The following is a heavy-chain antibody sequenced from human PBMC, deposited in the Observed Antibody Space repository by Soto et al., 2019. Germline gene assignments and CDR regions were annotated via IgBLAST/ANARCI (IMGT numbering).Heavy chain of an antibody. CDR2: MYFSGFYSGTT. CDR3: ARGFDILTFGFCLDY. D-gene: IGHD3-9*01. J-gene: IGHJ4*02. CDR1: GGSMSSISYY. Sequence: PSETLSLTCTVSGGSMSSISYYWGWIRQPPGKGLEWIANMYFSGFYSGTTSYNPSLKSRVTISVDTSNNQFSLQVSSVNAADTAVYYCARGFDILTFGFCLDYWGQGTLVTVSS. V-gene: IGHV4-39*01.